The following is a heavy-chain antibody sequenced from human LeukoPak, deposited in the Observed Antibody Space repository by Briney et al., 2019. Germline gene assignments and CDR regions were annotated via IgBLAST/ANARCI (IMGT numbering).Heavy chain of an antibody. V-gene: IGHV5-10-1*01. CDR2: IDPFDSNT. CDR3: ARGLYSGYYRSGY. D-gene: IGHD5-12*01. J-gene: IGHJ4*02. CDR1: GYSFSSFW. Sequence: PGEPTQISGKGSGYSFSSFWINWVRQMPGKGVEWMGRIDPFDSNTNYSPLFEGHVAISADKAMSTADLQWTSLKASDTAIDYFARGLYSGYYRSGYWVQGT.